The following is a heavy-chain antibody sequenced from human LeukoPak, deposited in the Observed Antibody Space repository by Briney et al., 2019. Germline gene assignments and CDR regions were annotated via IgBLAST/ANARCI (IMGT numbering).Heavy chain of an antibody. Sequence: GGSLRLSCAASGFTFSSYGMSWVRQAPGKGLEYVASISGSGGSTNHADSVKGRFTISRDNSKNTLYLQMSSLRAEDTVVYYCAKVWTAYSDDYFDYWGQGTLVTVSS. D-gene: IGHD3/OR15-3a*01. J-gene: IGHJ4*02. V-gene: IGHV3-23*01. CDR1: GFTFSSYG. CDR3: AKVWTAYSDDYFDY. CDR2: ISGSGGST.